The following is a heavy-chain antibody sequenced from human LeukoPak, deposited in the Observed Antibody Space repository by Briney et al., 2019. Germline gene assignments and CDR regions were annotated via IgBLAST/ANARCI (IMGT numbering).Heavy chain of an antibody. CDR2: IWNDGSNK. J-gene: IGHJ4*02. V-gene: IGHV3-33*06. Sequence: GGSLRLSCAASRFTFSHYGMHWVRQAPGKGLEWVAVIWNDGSNKYYADSVEGRFTVSRDNSQNRLYLQMNSLRPEDTAVYYCAKDAQRGFDYSNSLENWGQGTLVTVSS. D-gene: IGHD4-11*01. CDR3: AKDAQRGFDYSNSLEN. CDR1: RFTFSHYG.